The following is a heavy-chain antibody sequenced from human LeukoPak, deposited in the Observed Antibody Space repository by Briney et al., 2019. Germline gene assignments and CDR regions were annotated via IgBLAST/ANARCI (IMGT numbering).Heavy chain of an antibody. CDR2: INWNGGST. CDR1: GFTFSSYW. CDR3: VAHRALRYCSSTSCLLPTHGDY. Sequence: GGSLRLSCAASGFTFSSYWMHWVRQAPGKGLEWVSGINWNGGSTGYADSVKGRFTISRDNAKNSLYLQMNSLRAEDTALYHCVAHRALRYCSSTSCLLPTHGDYWGQGTLVTVSS. V-gene: IGHV3-20*01. J-gene: IGHJ4*02. D-gene: IGHD2-2*01.